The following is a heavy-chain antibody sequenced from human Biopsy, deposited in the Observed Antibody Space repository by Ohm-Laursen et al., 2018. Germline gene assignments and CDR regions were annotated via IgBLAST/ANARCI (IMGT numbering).Heavy chain of an antibody. J-gene: IGHJ3*01. V-gene: IGHV4-4*07. CDR3: ASVVLGPTNDAFDL. D-gene: IGHD3-22*01. Sequence: SETLSLTCNVSGGDINNYYWSWIRQPAGKGLEWIGRIYPGGSTNYNPSLKSRVTMSVYTSKKQLSLRLRSVTAADTAMYYCASVVLGPTNDAFDLWGQGTMVVVSS. CDR2: IYPGGST. CDR1: GGDINNYY.